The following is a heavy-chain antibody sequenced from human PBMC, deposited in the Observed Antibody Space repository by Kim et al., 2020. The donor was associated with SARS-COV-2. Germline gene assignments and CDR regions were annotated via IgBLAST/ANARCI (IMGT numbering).Heavy chain of an antibody. J-gene: IGHJ4*02. Sequence: GGSLRLSCAASRFTFSSYAMSWVRQAPGKGLEWVSAISGSGGSTYYADSVKGRFTISRDNSKNTLYLQMNSLRAEDMAVYYCAKDLAPLVPSSMDYWGQGTLVTVSS. V-gene: IGHV3-23*01. CDR3: AKDLAPLVPSSMDY. CDR1: RFTFSSYA. D-gene: IGHD2-2*01. CDR2: ISGSGGST.